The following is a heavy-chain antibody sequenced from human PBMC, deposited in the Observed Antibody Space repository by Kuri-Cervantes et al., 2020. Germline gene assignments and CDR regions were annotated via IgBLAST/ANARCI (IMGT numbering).Heavy chain of an antibody. D-gene: IGHD3-10*01. CDR2: INPSGGT. CDR3: ARDLGAGEVRFGEFVKGAMDV. CDR1: GYTFTSYY. Sequence: ASVKVSCKASGYTFTSYYMHWVRQAPGQGLEWMGIINPSGGTNYAQKFQGWVTMTRDTSISTAYMELSRLRSDDTAVYYCARDLGAGEVRFGEFVKGAMDVWGQGTTVTVSS. V-gene: IGHV1-2*04. J-gene: IGHJ6*02.